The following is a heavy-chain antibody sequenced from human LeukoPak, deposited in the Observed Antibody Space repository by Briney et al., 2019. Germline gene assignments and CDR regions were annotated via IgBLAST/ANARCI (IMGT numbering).Heavy chain of an antibody. CDR3: ARDRACSGGSCYPIPHFDY. CDR1: GGTFSSYA. V-gene: IGHV1-69*13. J-gene: IGHJ4*02. CDR2: IIPIFGTA. Sequence: ASVKVSCKASGGTFSSYAISWVRQAPGQGLEWMGGIIPIFGTANYAQKFQGRVTITADESTSTAYMELSSLRSEDTAVYYCARDRACSGGSCYPIPHFDYWGQGTLVTVSS. D-gene: IGHD2-15*01.